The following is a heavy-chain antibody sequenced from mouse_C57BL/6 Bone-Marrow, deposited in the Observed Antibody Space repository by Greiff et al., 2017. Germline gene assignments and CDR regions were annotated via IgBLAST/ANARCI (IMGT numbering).Heavy chain of an antibody. J-gene: IGHJ4*01. CDR1: GFSFNTYA. CDR3: VRLGTAQATYAMDY. D-gene: IGHD3-2*02. Sequence: EVMLVESGGGLVQPKGSLKLSCAASGFSFNTYAMNWVRQAPGKGLEWVARIRSKSNNYATYYADSVKDRFTISRDDSESMLYLQMNNLKTEDTAMYYCVRLGTAQATYAMDYWGQGTSVTVSS. CDR2: IRSKSNNYAT. V-gene: IGHV10-1*01.